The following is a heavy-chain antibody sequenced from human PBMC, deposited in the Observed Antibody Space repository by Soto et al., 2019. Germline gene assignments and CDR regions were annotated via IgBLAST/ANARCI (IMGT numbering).Heavy chain of an antibody. CDR3: ARSMITFGGVIADPDY. V-gene: IGHV1-69*06. Sequence: SVKVSCNASGGTFSSYAISWVRQAPGQGLEWMGGIIPIFGTANYAQKFQGRVTITADKSTSTAYMELSSLRSEDTAVYYCARSMITFGGVIADPDYWGQGTLVTVSS. CDR2: IIPIFGTA. D-gene: IGHD3-16*02. CDR1: GGTFSSYA. J-gene: IGHJ4*02.